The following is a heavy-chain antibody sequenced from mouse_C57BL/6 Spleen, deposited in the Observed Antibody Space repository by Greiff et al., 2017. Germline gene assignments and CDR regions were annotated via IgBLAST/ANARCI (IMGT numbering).Heavy chain of an antibody. CDR3: AKDGSSSYWYFDV. CDR2: IHPNSGST. D-gene: IGHD1-1*01. V-gene: IGHV1-64*01. Sequence: VQLQQPGAELVKPGASVKLSCKASGYPFTSYWMHWVKQRPGQGLEWIGMIHPNSGSTNYNEKFKSKATLTVDKSSSTAYMQLSSLTSEDAAVYYCAKDGSSSYWYFDVWGTGTTVTVSS. CDR1: GYPFTSYW. J-gene: IGHJ1*03.